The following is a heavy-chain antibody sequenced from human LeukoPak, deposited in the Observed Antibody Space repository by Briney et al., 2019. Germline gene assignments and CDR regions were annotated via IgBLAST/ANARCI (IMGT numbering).Heavy chain of an antibody. V-gene: IGHV3-7*03. CDR1: GFTFSSYW. Sequence: GGSLRLSCAASGFTFSSYWMSWVRQAPGKGLEWVANIKQDGSEKYYVDSVKGRFTISRDNSKNTLYLQMNSLRAEDTAVYYCAKSVAGRPDDYWGQGTLVTVSS. CDR3: AKSVAGRPDDY. J-gene: IGHJ4*02. CDR2: IKQDGSEK. D-gene: IGHD6-6*01.